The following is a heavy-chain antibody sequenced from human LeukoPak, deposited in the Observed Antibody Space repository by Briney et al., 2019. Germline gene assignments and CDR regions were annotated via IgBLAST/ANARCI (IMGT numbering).Heavy chain of an antibody. Sequence: PSETLSLTCAVYGGSFSGYYWSWIRQPPGKGLEWIGEINHSGSTNYNPSLKSRVTISVDTSKNQFSLKLSSVTAADTAVYYCARVLSGQLTDYWGQGTLVTVSS. D-gene: IGHD6-13*01. V-gene: IGHV4-34*01. J-gene: IGHJ4*02. CDR3: ARVLSGQLTDY. CDR1: GGSFSGYY. CDR2: INHSGST.